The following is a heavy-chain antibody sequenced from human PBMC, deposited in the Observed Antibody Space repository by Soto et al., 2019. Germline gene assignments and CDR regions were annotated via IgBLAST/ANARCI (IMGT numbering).Heavy chain of an antibody. Sequence: GASVKVSCKASGYTFTGYYMHWVRQAPGQGLEWMGWINPNSGGTNYAQKFQGRVTMTRDTSISTAYMELSRLRSDDTAVCYCARRGEQLWSNYGMDVWGQGTTVTVSS. J-gene: IGHJ6*02. D-gene: IGHD5-18*01. CDR3: ARRGEQLWSNYGMDV. V-gene: IGHV1-2*02. CDR2: INPNSGGT. CDR1: GYTFTGYY.